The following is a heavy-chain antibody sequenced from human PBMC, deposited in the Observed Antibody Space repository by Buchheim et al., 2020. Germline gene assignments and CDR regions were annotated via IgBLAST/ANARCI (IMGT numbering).Heavy chain of an antibody. D-gene: IGHD3-10*01. Sequence: QVQLVQSGAEVRKPGASVKVSCKASGYRFTGYFLHWVRQAPGQGLEWMGWINPNTGGINDAQKFQGRLTLTRATSITPVYLELSSLRSDDTAVYYCARTMVRGSIPYYGLDVWGQGTT. CDR3: ARTMVRGSIPYYGLDV. CDR1: GYRFTGYF. J-gene: IGHJ6*02. CDR2: INPNTGGI. V-gene: IGHV1-2*02.